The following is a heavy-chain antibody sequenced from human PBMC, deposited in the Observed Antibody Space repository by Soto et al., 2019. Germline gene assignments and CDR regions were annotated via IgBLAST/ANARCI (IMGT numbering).Heavy chain of an antibody. CDR2: IFSNDEK. Sequence: GSGPTLVNPTETLTLTCTVSGFSLSNARMGVSWIRQPPGKALEWLAHIFSNDEKSYSTSLKSRLTISKDTSKSQVVLTMTNMDPVDTATYYCARIGSGWYEIQYYFDYWGQGTLVTVSS. CDR3: ARIGSGWYEIQYYFDY. CDR1: GFSLSNARMG. V-gene: IGHV2-26*01. D-gene: IGHD6-19*01. J-gene: IGHJ4*02.